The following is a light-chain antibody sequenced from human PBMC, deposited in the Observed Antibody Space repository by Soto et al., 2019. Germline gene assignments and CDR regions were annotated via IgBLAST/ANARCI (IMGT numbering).Light chain of an antibody. V-gene: IGKV1-33*01. J-gene: IGKJ5*01. CDR2: DAS. CDR3: QQYDNLIPIT. CDR1: QDISKN. Sequence: IQMTQSPSSLSASVGDRVTITCQASQDISKNLNWYQQKPGKAPKLLIYDASSLQTGVPSRFSGSGSATHFTFTISSLQPEYGAPYYCQQYDNLIPITFGQGPRLEIK.